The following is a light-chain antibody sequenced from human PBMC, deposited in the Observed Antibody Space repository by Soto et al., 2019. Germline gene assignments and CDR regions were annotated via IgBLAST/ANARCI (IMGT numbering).Light chain of an antibody. Sequence: DIQMTQSPSSLSASVGDRVTITCRASQSVSNRLNWYQQTPGKAPKLLIYASSSLQSGVPSRFSGGGSGTDFTLTISSLQPEDFATYYCQQSHSNIQDLTFGGGTKVEIK. CDR3: QQSHSNIQDLT. CDR1: QSVSNR. V-gene: IGKV1-39*01. J-gene: IGKJ4*01. CDR2: ASS.